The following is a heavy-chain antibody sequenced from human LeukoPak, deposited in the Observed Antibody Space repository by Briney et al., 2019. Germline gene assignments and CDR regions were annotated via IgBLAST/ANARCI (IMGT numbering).Heavy chain of an antibody. CDR3: AREGLGFLQGMATIWYFDY. Sequence: SETLSLTCTVSGGSVNSGSYYWNWIRQPPGKGLEWIGYIYYSGSTNYNPSLKSRVTISVDTSKNQFSLKLSSVTAADTAVYYCAREGLGFLQGMATIWYFDYWGQGTLVTVSS. D-gene: IGHD5-24*01. CDR2: IYYSGST. CDR1: GGSVNSGSYY. V-gene: IGHV4-61*01. J-gene: IGHJ4*02.